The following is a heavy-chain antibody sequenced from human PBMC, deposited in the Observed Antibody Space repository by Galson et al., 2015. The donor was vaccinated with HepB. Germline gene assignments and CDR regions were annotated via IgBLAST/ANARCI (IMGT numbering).Heavy chain of an antibody. CDR3: AHRIRAAAGTRYWYFDL. Sequence: PALVKPTQTLTLTCTFSGFSLRTSGMCVSWIRQPPGKALEWLARIDWDDDKYYSTSLKTRLTISKDTSKNQVVLTMTNMDPVDTATYYCAHRIRAAAGTRYWYFDLWGRGTLVTVSS. V-gene: IGHV2-70*12. J-gene: IGHJ2*01. CDR2: IDWDDDK. D-gene: IGHD6-13*01. CDR1: GFSLRTSGMC.